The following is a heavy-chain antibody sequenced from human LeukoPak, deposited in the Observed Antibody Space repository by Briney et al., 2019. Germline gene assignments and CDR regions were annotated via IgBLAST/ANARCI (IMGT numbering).Heavy chain of an antibody. CDR3: ALRGYSSGWSHPNYSYYYYMDV. Sequence: PGGSLRLSCTASGFTFSSHWMSWVRQAPGKGLEWVAHIKQDGSEKYYVDSVKGRFTISRDNSKNTLYLQMNSLRAEDTAVYYCALRGYSSGWSHPNYSYYYYMDVWGKGTTVTVSS. J-gene: IGHJ6*03. V-gene: IGHV3-7*03. CDR1: GFTFSSHW. D-gene: IGHD6-19*01. CDR2: IKQDGSEK.